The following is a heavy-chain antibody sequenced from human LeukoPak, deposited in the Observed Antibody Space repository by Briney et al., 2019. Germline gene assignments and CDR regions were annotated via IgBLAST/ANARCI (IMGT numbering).Heavy chain of an antibody. D-gene: IGHD3-3*01. J-gene: IGHJ4*02. CDR2: IYYSGST. Sequence: SETLSLTCTVSGGSISSYYWSWIRQPPGKGLEWIGYIYYSGSTNYNPSLKSRVTISVDTSKNQFSLKLSSVTAADTAVYYCARSREWLPHYWGQGTLVTVSS. CDR1: GGSISSYY. V-gene: IGHV4-59*01. CDR3: ARSREWLPHY.